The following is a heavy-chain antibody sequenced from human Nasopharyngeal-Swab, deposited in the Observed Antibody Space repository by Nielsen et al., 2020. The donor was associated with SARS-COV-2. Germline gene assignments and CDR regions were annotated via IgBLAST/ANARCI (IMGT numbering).Heavy chain of an antibody. CDR1: GFTFDDYA. Sequence: SLKISCAASGFTFDDYAMHWVRQAPGKGLEWVSGISWNSGSIGYADSVKGRFTISRDNSKNTLYLQMNSLRAEDTAVYYCAKDQATSIVGADDAFDIWGQGTMVTVSS. CDR3: AKDQATSIVGADDAFDI. D-gene: IGHD1-26*01. V-gene: IGHV3-9*01. J-gene: IGHJ3*02. CDR2: ISWNSGSI.